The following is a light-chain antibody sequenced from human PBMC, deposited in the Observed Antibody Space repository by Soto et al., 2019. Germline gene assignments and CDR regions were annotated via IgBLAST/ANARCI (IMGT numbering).Light chain of an antibody. CDR2: EVS. Sequence: QSALTQPASVSGSPGQSITISCTGTSSDVWSYNLVSWYQHHPGKAPKLMIYEVSKRPSGVSNRFSGSKSGNTASLTISGLQAEDEAGYYCCSYAGSSTFPYVLGTGTKVTVL. V-gene: IGLV2-23*02. J-gene: IGLJ1*01. CDR3: CSYAGSSTFPYV. CDR1: SSDVWSYNL.